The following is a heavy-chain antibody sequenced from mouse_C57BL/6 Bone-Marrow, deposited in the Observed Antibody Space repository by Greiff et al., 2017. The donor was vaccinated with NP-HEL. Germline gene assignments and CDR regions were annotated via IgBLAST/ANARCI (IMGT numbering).Heavy chain of an antibody. CDR2: ISDGGSYT. D-gene: IGHD4-1*01. J-gene: IGHJ2*01. CDR3: ARERGLGRAEDYFDY. CDR1: GFTFSSYA. Sequence: EVMLVESGGGLVKPGGSLKLSCAASGFTFSSYAMSWVRQTPEKRLEWVATISDGGSYTYYPDNVKGRFTISRDNAKNNLYLQMSHLKSEDTAMYYCARERGLGRAEDYFDYWGQGTTLTVSS. V-gene: IGHV5-4*01.